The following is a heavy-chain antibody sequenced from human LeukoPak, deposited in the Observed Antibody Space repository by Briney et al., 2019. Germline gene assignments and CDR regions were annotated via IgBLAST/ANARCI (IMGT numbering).Heavy chain of an antibody. CDR1: GGTFSSYA. D-gene: IGHD6-19*01. J-gene: IGHJ4*02. CDR3: ARVPPSSGHPFDY. V-gene: IGHV1-69*13. CDR2: IIPIFGTA. Sequence: SVKVSCKASGGTFSSYAISWVRQAPGQGLEWMGGIIPIFGTANYARKFQGRVTITADESTSTAYMELSSPRSEDTAVYYCARVPPSSGHPFDYWGQGTLVAVSS.